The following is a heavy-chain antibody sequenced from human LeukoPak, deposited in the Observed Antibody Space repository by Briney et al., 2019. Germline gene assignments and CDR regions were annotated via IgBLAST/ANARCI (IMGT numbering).Heavy chain of an antibody. CDR1: GGSISSSSYY. J-gene: IGHJ4*02. V-gene: IGHV4-39*07. D-gene: IGHD6-19*01. Sequence: SETLSLTCTVSGGSISSSSYYWGWIRQPPGKGLEWIGSIYYSGSTYYNPSLKSRVTISVDTSKNQFSLKLSSVTAADTAVYYCARVAEGLDYWGQGTLVTVSS. CDR2: IYYSGST. CDR3: ARVAEGLDY.